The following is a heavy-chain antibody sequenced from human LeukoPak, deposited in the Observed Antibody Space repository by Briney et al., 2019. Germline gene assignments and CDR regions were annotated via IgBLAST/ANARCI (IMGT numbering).Heavy chain of an antibody. CDR2: IKGDGSST. V-gene: IGHV3-74*01. Sequence: GGSLRLSCAASGFTFSSYAMSWVRQAPGKGLVWVSRIKGDGSSTTYADSVKGRFTISRDNAKNTLYLQMNSLRAEDTAVYYCARDLSYSLEYWGQGTLVTVSS. CDR3: ARDLSYSLEY. D-gene: IGHD3-10*01. J-gene: IGHJ4*02. CDR1: GFTFSSYA.